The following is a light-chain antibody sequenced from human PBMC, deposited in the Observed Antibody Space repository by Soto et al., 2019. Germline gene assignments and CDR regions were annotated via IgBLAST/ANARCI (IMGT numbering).Light chain of an antibody. CDR2: SAS. CDR1: QSIRSF. V-gene: IGKV1-39*01. Sequence: DIQMTQSPSSLSAAVGDRVSITCRASQSIRSFLNWYQQKAGKAPKLLIYSASTLQGGVPSRFSGSGSGTEFTLTISSLQPEDFATYYCQQSYSFPRTFGRGTKVEIK. J-gene: IGKJ1*01. CDR3: QQSYSFPRT.